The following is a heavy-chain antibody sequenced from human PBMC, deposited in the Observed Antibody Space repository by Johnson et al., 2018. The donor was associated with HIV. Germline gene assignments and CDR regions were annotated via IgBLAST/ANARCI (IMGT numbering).Heavy chain of an antibody. CDR3: ATEGGTGALDI. CDR1: GFTFSDYY. V-gene: IGHV3-11*04. CDR2: ITSSGRTT. Sequence: QVQLVESGGGLVKPGGSLRLSCAASGFTFSDYYMSWIRQAPGKGLEGVAYITSSGRTTYYADSVKGRFTISRDNAKNSLYLQMNSLRAEDTAVYYCATEGGTGALDIWGQVTMVTVSS. J-gene: IGHJ3*02. D-gene: IGHD2-15*01.